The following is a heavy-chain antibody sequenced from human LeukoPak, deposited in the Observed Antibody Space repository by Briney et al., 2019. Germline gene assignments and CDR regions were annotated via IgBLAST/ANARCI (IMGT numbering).Heavy chain of an antibody. CDR2: IHYSGST. Sequence: PSETLSLTCIVSGGSIRSYYWSWIRQSPGKGLEWIGYIHYSGSTNYNPSLKSRVAISVDTSKNQFSLNLNSVTAADTAVYYCARISSSWYLKNYGMDVWGQGTTVTVSS. D-gene: IGHD6-13*01. CDR1: GGSIRSYY. V-gene: IGHV4-59*01. CDR3: ARISSSWYLKNYGMDV. J-gene: IGHJ6*02.